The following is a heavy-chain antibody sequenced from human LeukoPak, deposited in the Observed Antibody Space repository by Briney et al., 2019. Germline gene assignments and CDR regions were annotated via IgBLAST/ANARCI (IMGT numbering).Heavy chain of an antibody. D-gene: IGHD5-18*01. J-gene: IGHJ4*02. CDR2: MNPNSGNT. Sequence: ASVKVSCKASVYTFTSYDINWVRQATGQGLEWMGWMNPNSGNTGYAQKCQGRVTMTRNTSISTAYMELSSLRSEDTAVYYCPRENSYGLVDYWGQGTLVTVPS. CDR1: VYTFTSYD. CDR3: PRENSYGLVDY. V-gene: IGHV1-8*01.